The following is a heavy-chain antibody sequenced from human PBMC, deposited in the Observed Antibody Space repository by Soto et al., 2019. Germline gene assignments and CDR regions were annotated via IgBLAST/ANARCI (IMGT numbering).Heavy chain of an antibody. V-gene: IGHV3-30-3*01. Sequence: PGGSLRLSCAASGFTFSSYAMHWVRQAPGKGLEWVAVISYDGSNKYYADSVKGRFTISRDNSKNTLYLQMNSLRAEDTAVYYCAREQGLDCRSTSCPILGWVYFDYSGLGVWGQAPTV. J-gene: IGHJ6*01. D-gene: IGHD2-2*01. CDR1: GFTFSSYA. CDR3: AREQGLDCRSTSCPILGWVYFDYSGLGV. CDR2: ISYDGSNK.